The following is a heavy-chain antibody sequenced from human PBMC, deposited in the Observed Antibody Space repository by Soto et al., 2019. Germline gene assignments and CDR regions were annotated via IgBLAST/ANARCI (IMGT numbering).Heavy chain of an antibody. J-gene: IGHJ6*03. CDR1: GFTFTNSA. CDR3: AATTGYYTSYYYVDV. Sequence: QMQLVQSGPEVKKPGTSVKVSCKASGFTFTNSAIQWVRQARGQRLEWIGWIVGGSGNTNYAQKFQERLIITRDMSTSTAYMELSSLRSEDTAIYYCAATTGYYTSYYYVDVWGKGTTVTVSS. V-gene: IGHV1-58*02. CDR2: IVGGSGNT. D-gene: IGHD3-9*01.